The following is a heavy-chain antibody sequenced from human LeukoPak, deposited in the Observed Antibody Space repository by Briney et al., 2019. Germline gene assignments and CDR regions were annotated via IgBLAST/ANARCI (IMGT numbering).Heavy chain of an antibody. V-gene: IGHV3-23*01. Sequence: GGSLRLSCAAPGFTFSSYAMSWVRQAPGKGLEWVSAISGSGGSTYYADSVKGRFTISRDNSKNTLYLQMNSLRAEDTAVYYCAKRGAGSSTIRWFDPWGQGTLVTVSS. CDR2: ISGSGGST. J-gene: IGHJ5*02. CDR1: GFTFSSYA. CDR3: AKRGAGSSTIRWFDP. D-gene: IGHD2-2*01.